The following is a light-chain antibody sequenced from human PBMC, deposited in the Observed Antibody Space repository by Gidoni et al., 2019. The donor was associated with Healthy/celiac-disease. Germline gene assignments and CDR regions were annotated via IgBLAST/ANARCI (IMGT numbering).Light chain of an antibody. CDR1: QSVSSY. Sequence: EIVLTQSPATLSLSPGERATLPCRASQSVSSYLAWYQQKPGQAPRLLTYDASNRATGIPARLCGSVSGTDFTLTISSLEPEDFAVYYCQQRSNWRTFGQGTKLEIK. V-gene: IGKV3-11*01. CDR3: QQRSNWRT. J-gene: IGKJ2*01. CDR2: DAS.